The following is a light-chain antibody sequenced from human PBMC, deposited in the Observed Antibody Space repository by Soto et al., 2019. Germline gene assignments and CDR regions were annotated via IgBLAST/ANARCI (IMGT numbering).Light chain of an antibody. Sequence: AIRMTQSPSSFSASTGDRVTITCRASQGISSYLAWYQQKPGKAPKLLIYAASTLQSGVPSRFSGSGSGTDFTLTISCLQSEDVASYYRQQYYSYPLTFGGGTKVEIK. CDR1: QGISSY. J-gene: IGKJ4*01. V-gene: IGKV1-8*01. CDR2: AAS. CDR3: QQYYSYPLT.